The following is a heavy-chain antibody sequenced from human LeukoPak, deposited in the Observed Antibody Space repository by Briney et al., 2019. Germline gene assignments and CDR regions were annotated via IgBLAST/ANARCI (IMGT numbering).Heavy chain of an antibody. V-gene: IGHV1-2*02. J-gene: IGHJ5*02. CDR3: ARENWFDP. Sequence: ASVKVSCKASGYTFTGYHIHWVRQAPGQGLEWMGAIDPNSGGTNYAQKFQGRVTMTRDTSISTAYMELSRLRSDDTALYYCARENWFDPWGQGTLVTVSS. CDR1: GYTFTGYH. CDR2: IDPNSGGT.